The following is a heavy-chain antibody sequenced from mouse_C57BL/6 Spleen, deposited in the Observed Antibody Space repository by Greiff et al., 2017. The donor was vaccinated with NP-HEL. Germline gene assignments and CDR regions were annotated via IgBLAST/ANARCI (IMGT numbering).Heavy chain of an antibody. CDR2: INPSSGYT. CDR1: GYTFTSYW. Sequence: QVHVKQSGAELAKPGASVKLSCKASGYTFTSYWMHWVKQRPGQGLEWIGYINPSSGYTKYNQKFKDKATLTADKSSSTAYMQLSSLTYEDSAVYYCARSGLDDGYYVLYYFDYWGQGTTLTVSS. CDR3: ARSGLDDGYYVLYYFDY. V-gene: IGHV1-7*01. J-gene: IGHJ2*01. D-gene: IGHD2-3*01.